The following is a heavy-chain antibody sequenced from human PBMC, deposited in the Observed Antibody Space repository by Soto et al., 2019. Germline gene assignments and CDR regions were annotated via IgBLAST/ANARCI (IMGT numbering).Heavy chain of an antibody. CDR3: AKRDRYSGYDWALPNDY. V-gene: IGHV3-23*01. D-gene: IGHD5-12*01. CDR1: GFTFSSYA. Sequence: EVQLLESGGGLVQPGGSLRLSCAASGFTFSSYAMSWVRQAPGKGLEWVSAISGSGGSTYYADSVKGRFTISRDNSKNTLYLQMNSLRAEDTAVYYCAKRDRYSGYDWALPNDYWGQGTLVTVSS. J-gene: IGHJ4*02. CDR2: ISGSGGST.